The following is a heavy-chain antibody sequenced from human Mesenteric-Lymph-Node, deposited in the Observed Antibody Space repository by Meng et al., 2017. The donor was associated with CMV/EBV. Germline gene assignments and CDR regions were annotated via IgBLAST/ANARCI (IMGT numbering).Heavy chain of an antibody. D-gene: IGHD3-22*01. CDR2: VHPRDSDS. J-gene: IGHJ3*01. V-gene: IGHV5-51*01. CDR3: ARHSGGYLDAFDL. Sequence: KVSCKGSGYSFSTFWVGWVRQMPGEGLEWMGIVHPRDSDSRYSPSFQGQITISVDKFNSTVYLQWSSLKASDTAMYYCARHSGGYLDAFDLWGQGTMVTVSS. CDR1: GYSFSTFW.